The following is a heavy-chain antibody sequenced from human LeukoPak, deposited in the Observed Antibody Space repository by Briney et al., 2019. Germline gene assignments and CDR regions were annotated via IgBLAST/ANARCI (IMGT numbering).Heavy chain of an antibody. CDR3: ARVWAESEYSSSWGSFDY. CDR1: GGSISSGSYY. CDR2: IYTSGST. Sequence: SQTLSLTCTVSGGSISSGSYYWSWIRQPAGKGLEWIGRIYTSGSTNYNPSLKSRVTISVDTSKNQFSLKLSSVTAADTAVYYCARVWAESEYSSSWGSFDYWGQGTLVTVSS. J-gene: IGHJ4*02. D-gene: IGHD6-6*01. V-gene: IGHV4-61*02.